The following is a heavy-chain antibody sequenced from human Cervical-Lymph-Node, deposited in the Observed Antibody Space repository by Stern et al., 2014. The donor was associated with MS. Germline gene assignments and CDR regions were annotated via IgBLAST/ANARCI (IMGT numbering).Heavy chain of an antibody. Sequence: QVQLQESGPGLVKPSQTLSLTCRVSGGSISSGGFYWSWIRQHPGKGLEWIGYISYSGETYYNPSLKRRVSISVDTSKKQFSLKMTSVTAADTAVYYCAREMGEWELLRGGDDVSDIWGQGTMVTVSS. CDR1: GGSISSGGFY. CDR3: AREMGEWELLRGGDDVSDI. CDR2: ISYSGET. D-gene: IGHD1-26*01. V-gene: IGHV4-31*03. J-gene: IGHJ3*02.